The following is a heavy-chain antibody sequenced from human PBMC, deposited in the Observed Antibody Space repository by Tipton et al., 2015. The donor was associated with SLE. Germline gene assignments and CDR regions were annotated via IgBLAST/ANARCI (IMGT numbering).Heavy chain of an antibody. V-gene: IGHV4-59*01. Sequence: TLSLTCTVSGGSISSYYWSWIRQPPGKGLEWIGYIYYSGSTNYNPSLKGRVTISVDTSKNQFSLKLSSVTAADTAVYYCARSGPARIAGAGPAFDIWGQGTMVTVSS. D-gene: IGHD6-19*01. CDR2: IYYSGST. CDR1: GGSISSYY. CDR3: ARSGPARIAGAGPAFDI. J-gene: IGHJ3*02.